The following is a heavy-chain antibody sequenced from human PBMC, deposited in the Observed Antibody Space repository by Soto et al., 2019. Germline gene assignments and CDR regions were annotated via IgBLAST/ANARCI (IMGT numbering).Heavy chain of an antibody. V-gene: IGHV4-39*02. J-gene: IGHJ5*02. CDR1: GGSISSSSYY. Sequence: ASETLSLTCTVSGGSISSSSYYWGWIRQPPGKGLEWIGSIYYSGSTYYNPSLKSRITINPDTSKNQFSLQLNSVTPEDTAVYYCAREHKGHSGSYLGFDPWGQGTLVTVSS. D-gene: IGHD1-26*01. CDR3: AREHKGHSGSYLGFDP. CDR2: IYYSGST.